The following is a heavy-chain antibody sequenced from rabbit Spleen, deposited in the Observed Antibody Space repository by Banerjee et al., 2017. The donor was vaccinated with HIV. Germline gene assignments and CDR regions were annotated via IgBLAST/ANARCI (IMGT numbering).Heavy chain of an antibody. V-gene: IGHV1S45*01. CDR2: IGIAGGSP. CDR1: GFSFSGSYW. CDR3: ARDGDDDMGDFDL. Sequence: QEQLEESGGGLVKPEGSLTLTCKASGFSFSGSYWICWVRQAPGKGLEWIACIGIAGGSPGYASWAKGRFTISKTSSTTVTLQMTSLTGADTATYFCARDGDDDMGDFDLWGPGTLVTVS. D-gene: IGHD2-1*01. J-gene: IGHJ4*01.